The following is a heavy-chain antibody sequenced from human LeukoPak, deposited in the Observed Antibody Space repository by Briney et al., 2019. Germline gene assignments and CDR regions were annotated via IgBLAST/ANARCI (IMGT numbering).Heavy chain of an antibody. D-gene: IGHD4-17*01. CDR1: GYSFTSYW. J-gene: IGHJ3*02. CDR2: IYPGDSDT. CDR3: ARPTTVYGDYVEPDAFDI. V-gene: IGHV5-51*01. Sequence: GESLKISCKCSGYSFTSYWIGWARQMPGKGLEWMGIIYPGDSDTRYSPSFQGQVTISADKSISTAYLQWSSLKASDTAMYYCARPTTVYGDYVEPDAFDIWGQGTMVTVSS.